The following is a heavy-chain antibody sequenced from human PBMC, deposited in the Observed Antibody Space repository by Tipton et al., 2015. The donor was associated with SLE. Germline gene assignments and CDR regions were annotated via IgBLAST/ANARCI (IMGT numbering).Heavy chain of an antibody. CDR3: ARVTDSSGWYPYYFDY. Sequence: TLSLTCTVSGGSISSHYWSWFRQPPGKGLEWIGYIYYSGSTNYNPSLKSRVTISVDTSKNQFSLKLSSVTAADTAVYYCARVTDSSGWYPYYFDYWGQGTLVTVSS. CDR1: GGSISSHY. D-gene: IGHD6-19*01. J-gene: IGHJ4*02. CDR2: IYYSGST. V-gene: IGHV4-59*11.